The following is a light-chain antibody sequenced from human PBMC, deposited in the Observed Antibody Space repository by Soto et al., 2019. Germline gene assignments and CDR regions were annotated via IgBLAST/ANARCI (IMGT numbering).Light chain of an antibody. CDR2: KAS. Sequence: QICMSPTPLPASVPDRSTNTCRASQSISSWLAWYQQKPGKAPKLLIYKASSLESGVPSRFSGSGSGTEFTLTISSLQPDDFATYYCQQYNSYSGAFGQGTKVDIK. CDR1: QSISSW. V-gene: IGKV1-5*03. CDR3: QQYNSYSGA. J-gene: IGKJ1*01.